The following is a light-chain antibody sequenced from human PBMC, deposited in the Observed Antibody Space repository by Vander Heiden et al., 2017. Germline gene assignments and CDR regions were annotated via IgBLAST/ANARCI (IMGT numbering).Light chain of an antibody. CDR1: SSDVGRYDL. J-gene: IGLJ1*01. Sequence: QSALTQPASVSGSPGQSITIYCTGTSSDVGRYDLVSWYQQHPGNAPKLIIYEVIKRPSGVSNRFSGSKSANTASLTISGLQAEDEADYYCCSFAVGSTYVFGTGTKVTVL. V-gene: IGLV2-23*02. CDR3: CSFAVGSTYV. CDR2: EVI.